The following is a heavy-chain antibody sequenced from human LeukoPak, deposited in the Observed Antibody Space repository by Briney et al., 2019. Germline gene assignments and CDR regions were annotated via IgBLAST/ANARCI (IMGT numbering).Heavy chain of an antibody. Sequence: GGSLRLSCAASGFTFSSYWMHWVGQAPGKGLVWVSRINSDGSSTSYADSVKGRFTISRDNAKNTLYLQMNSLRAEDTAVYYCARVAFKRGGFDYWGQGTLVTVSS. J-gene: IGHJ4*02. V-gene: IGHV3-74*01. D-gene: IGHD2-15*01. CDR2: INSDGSST. CDR3: ARVAFKRGGFDY. CDR1: GFTFSSYW.